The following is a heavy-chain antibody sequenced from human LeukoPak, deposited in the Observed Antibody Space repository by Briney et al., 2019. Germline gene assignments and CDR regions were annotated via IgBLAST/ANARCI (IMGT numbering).Heavy chain of an antibody. Sequence: GGSLRLSCAASGFTFSSYGMHWVRQAPGKGLEWVAFIRYDGSNKYYADSVKGRFTISRDNSKNKLYLQMNSLRAEDTAVYYCAKDSSKPYDFWSGPSSYYYXYMDXXGKGXTVAV. CDR2: IRYDGSNK. J-gene: IGHJ6*03. CDR1: GFTFSSYG. CDR3: AKDSSKPYDFWSGPSSYYYXYMDX. V-gene: IGHV3-30*02. D-gene: IGHD3-3*01.